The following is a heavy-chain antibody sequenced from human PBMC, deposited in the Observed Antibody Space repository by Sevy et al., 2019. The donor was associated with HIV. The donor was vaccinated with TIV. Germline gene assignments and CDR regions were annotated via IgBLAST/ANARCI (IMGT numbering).Heavy chain of an antibody. CDR1: GGSVSSDNYY. J-gene: IGHJ5*02. CDR2: IYHLGST. CDR3: AREAGYCSNGVCYTGWFDP. Sequence: SETLSLTCAVSGGSVSSDNYYWTWIRQHPGKGLEWIGYIYHLGSTSPNPSLKSRVTISVDTSKNQFSLKLRSVTAADTAVYFCAREAGYCSNGVCYTGWFDPWGQGTLVTVSS. V-gene: IGHV4-31*11. D-gene: IGHD2-8*01.